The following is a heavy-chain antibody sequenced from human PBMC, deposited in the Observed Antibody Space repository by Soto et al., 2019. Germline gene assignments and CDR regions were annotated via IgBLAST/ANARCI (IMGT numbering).Heavy chain of an antibody. Sequence: QITLRESGPPLVKPTQTLTLTCTFSGFSLTTRGVGVGWIRQPPGKALECLALIYWDDDKRYSPSLQSRLSITKDTSKNQVVLTMTNVDPLDTATYYCAHIPNYYQYDWFDPWGQGTLVSVSS. CDR1: GFSLTTRGVG. CDR3: AHIPNYYQYDWFDP. V-gene: IGHV2-5*02. J-gene: IGHJ5*02. CDR2: IYWDDDK. D-gene: IGHD3-16*01.